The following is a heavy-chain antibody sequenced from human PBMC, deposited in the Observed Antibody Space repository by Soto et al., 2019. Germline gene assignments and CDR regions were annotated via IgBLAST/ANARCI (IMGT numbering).Heavy chain of an antibody. J-gene: IGHJ5*02. Sequence: PGGSLRLSCAASGFTFSSYAMSWVRQAPGKGLEWVSAISGSGGSIYYADSVKGRFTISRDNSKNTLYLQMNSLRAEDTAVYYCAKASGYYDSSGENWFDPWGQGTLVTVSS. CDR3: AKASGYYDSSGENWFDP. V-gene: IGHV3-23*01. CDR2: ISGSGGSI. D-gene: IGHD3-22*01. CDR1: GFTFSSYA.